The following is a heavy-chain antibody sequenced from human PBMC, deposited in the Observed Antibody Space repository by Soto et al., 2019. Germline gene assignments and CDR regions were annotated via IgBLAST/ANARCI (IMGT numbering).Heavy chain of an antibody. CDR1: GFTFSSYA. D-gene: IGHD3-22*01. CDR2: ISGSGGST. J-gene: IGHJ4*02. V-gene: IGHV3-23*01. Sequence: EMQLLESGGGLVQPGGSLRLSCAASGFTFSSYAMSWVRQAPGKGLEWVSAISGSGGSTYYADSVKGRFTISRDNSKNTLYLQMNRLRAEDTAVYYCAKAVYGSGSYYNRQKYYYDSSGYYYWGQGTLVTVSS. CDR3: AKAVYGSGSYYNRQKYYYDSSGYYY.